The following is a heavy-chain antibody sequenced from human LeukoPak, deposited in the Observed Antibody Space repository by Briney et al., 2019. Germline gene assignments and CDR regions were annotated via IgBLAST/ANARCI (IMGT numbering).Heavy chain of an antibody. D-gene: IGHD6-13*01. CDR3: ARVPSSSWSFDY. CDR2: TYYSSKWYN. CDR1: GDSVSSNSAA. J-gene: IGHJ4*02. Sequence: SQTLSLTCAISGDSVSSNSAAWNWISQSPSRDLKWLGRTYYSSKWYNDYAVSVKSRITINPDTSKNQFSLQLNSVTPEDTAVYYCARVPSSSWSFDYWGQGTLVTVSS. V-gene: IGHV6-1*01.